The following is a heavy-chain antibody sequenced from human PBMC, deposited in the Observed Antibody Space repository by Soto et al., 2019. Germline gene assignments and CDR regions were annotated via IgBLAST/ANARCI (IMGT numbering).Heavy chain of an antibody. D-gene: IGHD3-10*01. V-gene: IGHV1-69*19. J-gene: IGHJ4*02. CDR1: GGTFNTYA. CDR2: ISTMFGAA. CDR3: AREVQVHTPAFVY. Sequence: QVQLVQSGAEMKKPVSSVKVSCQSSGGTFNTYAMNWVRQAPGQGPEWMGDISTMFGAANYAPKFQGRVTITADESTGTSYMQLSSLTSEDTALYFCAREVQVHTPAFVYWGQGTLVTVSS.